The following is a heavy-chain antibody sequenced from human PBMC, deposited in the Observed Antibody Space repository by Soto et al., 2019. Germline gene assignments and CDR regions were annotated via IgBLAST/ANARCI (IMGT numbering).Heavy chain of an antibody. J-gene: IGHJ6*02. CDR3: ARERTSKGGMDV. CDR2: IISGGSRA. V-gene: IGHV3-74*01. Sequence: GGSLRLSCAASGFTFSNDWMNWVRQGPEKGLEWVSRIISGGSRATYADSVKGRFTISRDNAKNTLYLEMDSLRAEDSGVYYCARERTSKGGMDVWGQGTTVTVSS. CDR1: GFTFSNDW.